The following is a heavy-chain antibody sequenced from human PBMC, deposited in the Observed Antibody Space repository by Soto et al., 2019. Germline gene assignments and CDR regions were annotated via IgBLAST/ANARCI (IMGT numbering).Heavy chain of an antibody. CDR3: ARGGHYVLWFDP. Sequence: QVQLQESGPGLVKPSQTLSLTCTVSGGSISSGYYYWRGIRQPPGKGLECIGYIYYSGSTYYNPSLKSRVTISVDTSKNQFSLKLRSVTAADTAVYYCARGGHYVLWFDPWGQGTLVTVSS. CDR1: GGSISSGYYY. J-gene: IGHJ5*02. D-gene: IGHD3-16*01. V-gene: IGHV4-30-4*01. CDR2: IYYSGST.